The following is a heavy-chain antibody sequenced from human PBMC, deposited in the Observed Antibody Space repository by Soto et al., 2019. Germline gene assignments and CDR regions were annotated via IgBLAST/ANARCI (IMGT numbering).Heavy chain of an antibody. CDR1: GGTFSSYA. Sequence: SVKVSCKASGGTFSSYAISWVRQAPGQGLEWMGGIFLIFGTANYAQKFQGRVTITADESTSTAYMELSSLRSEDTAVYYCARGGGIVVVTAPYDHWGQGTLVTVSS. D-gene: IGHD2-21*02. CDR2: IFLIFGTA. V-gene: IGHV1-69*13. CDR3: ARGGGIVVVTAPYDH. J-gene: IGHJ4*02.